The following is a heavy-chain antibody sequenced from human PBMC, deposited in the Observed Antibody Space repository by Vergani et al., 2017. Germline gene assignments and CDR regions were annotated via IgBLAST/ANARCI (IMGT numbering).Heavy chain of an antibody. Sequence: EVQLVESGGGLVQPGRSLRLSCAASGFTFDDYAMHWVGQAPGKGLEWVSGISWNSGSIGYADSVKGRFTISRDNAKNSLYLQMNSLRAEDTALYYCAAARLNGDYGMDVWGQGTTVTVAS. CDR3: AAARLNGDYGMDV. V-gene: IGHV3-9*01. CDR2: ISWNSGSI. D-gene: IGHD6-6*01. J-gene: IGHJ6*02. CDR1: GFTFDDYA.